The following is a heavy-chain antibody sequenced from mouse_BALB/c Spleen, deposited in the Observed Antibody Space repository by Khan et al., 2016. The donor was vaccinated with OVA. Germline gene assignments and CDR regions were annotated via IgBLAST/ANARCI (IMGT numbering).Heavy chain of an antibody. V-gene: IGHV5-9-3*01. CDR3: ARLYAMDY. CDR1: GFTFSSYA. D-gene: IGHD1-2*01. Sequence: EVELVESGRGLVKPSRSLSLSCAVSGFTFSSYAMSWVRQPPEKRLEWVAAISSTGTYTYFPDIVTGRFTITRDTAKNTMYLQMGSMRSEDTAMYYCARLYAMDYWGQGTSVTVSS. J-gene: IGHJ4*01. CDR2: ISSTGTYT.